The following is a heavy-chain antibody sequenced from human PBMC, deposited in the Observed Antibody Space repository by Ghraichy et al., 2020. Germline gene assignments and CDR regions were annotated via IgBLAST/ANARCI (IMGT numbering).Heavy chain of an antibody. CDR3: ARQGYCGSGTYYIFED. V-gene: IGHV4-39*01. CDR2: SYHSGST. CDR1: GVSISSKSYY. D-gene: IGHD3-10*01. Sequence: SETLSLTCIVSGVSISSKSYYWGWVRQPPGKGLEWIGSSYHSGSTYYKPSLEGRINVSVDKSKNHFSLTLTSVTAADTAVYYCARQGYCGSGTYYIFEDWGQGILVTVSS. J-gene: IGHJ4*02.